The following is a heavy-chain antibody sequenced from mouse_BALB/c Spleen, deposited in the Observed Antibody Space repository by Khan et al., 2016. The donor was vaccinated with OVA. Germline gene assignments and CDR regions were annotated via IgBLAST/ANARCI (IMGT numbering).Heavy chain of an antibody. CDR2: INPSSGYT. CDR3: AGDRIDY. J-gene: IGHJ2*01. V-gene: IGHV1-7*01. CDR1: GYTFSTFW. Sequence: QVQLQQSGVELAKPGASVKMSCKASGYTFSTFWIPWVKQRPGQGLEWIGYINPSSGYTYFNLTFNDKATFTTDKSPSPAYMQLSSLTSEDSAAYYCAGDRIDYWGQGTTLTVSS.